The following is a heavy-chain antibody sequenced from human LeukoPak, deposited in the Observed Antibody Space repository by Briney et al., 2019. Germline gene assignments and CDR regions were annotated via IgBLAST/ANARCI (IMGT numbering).Heavy chain of an antibody. CDR1: GFTFSTYV. CDR3: VRGTGY. J-gene: IGHJ4*02. CDR2: ISSNGDNT. V-gene: IGHV3-64D*06. Sequence: GGSLRLSCSVSGFTFSTYVMHWVRQAPGKGLEYVSAISSNGDNTYYADSVKGRFIISRDNSENTLYLQMSSLRADDTAVYYCVRGTGYWGQGTLVTVSS.